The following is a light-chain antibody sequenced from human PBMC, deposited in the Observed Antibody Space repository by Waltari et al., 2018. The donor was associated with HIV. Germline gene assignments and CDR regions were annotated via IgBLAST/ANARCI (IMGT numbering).Light chain of an antibody. V-gene: IGLV3-21*04. J-gene: IGLJ3*02. Sequence: YVLTQPPSVSVAPGMTATINCGGDTLGGNSVPWYQLKPGQAPVVVIYDDRVRTSGIPERFSGSNSGNTATLTISGVVAGDEADYSCHVWDSRSDVVFGGGTKLTVL. CDR1: TLGGNS. CDR2: DDR. CDR3: HVWDSRSDVV.